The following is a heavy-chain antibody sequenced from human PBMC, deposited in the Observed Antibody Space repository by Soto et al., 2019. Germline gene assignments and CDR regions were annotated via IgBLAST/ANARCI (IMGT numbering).Heavy chain of an antibody. CDR3: AQTGDPDYYYYGMDV. CDR1: GFTFSSYG. J-gene: IGHJ6*02. V-gene: IGHV3-30*18. CDR2: ISYDGSNK. Sequence: GGSLRLSCAASGFTFSSYGMHWVRQAPGKGLEWVAVISYDGSNKYYADSVKGRFTISRDNSKNTLYLQMNSLRAEDTAVYYCAQTGDPDYYYYGMDVWGQGTTVTVSS. D-gene: IGHD7-27*01.